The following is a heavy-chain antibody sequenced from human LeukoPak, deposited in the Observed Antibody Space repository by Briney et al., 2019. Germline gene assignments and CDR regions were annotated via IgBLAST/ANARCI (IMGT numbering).Heavy chain of an antibody. V-gene: IGHV4-31*03. CDR1: GGSISSGGYY. J-gene: IGHJ4*02. D-gene: IGHD6-19*01. CDR3: ARVSSSGWYVPDVFDY. CDR2: IYYSGST. Sequence: SGTLSLTCTVSGGSISSGGYYWSWIRQHPGKGLEWIGYIYYSGSTYYNPSLKSRVTISVDTSKNQFSLKLSSVTAADTAVYYCARVSSSGWYVPDVFDYWGQGTLVTVSS.